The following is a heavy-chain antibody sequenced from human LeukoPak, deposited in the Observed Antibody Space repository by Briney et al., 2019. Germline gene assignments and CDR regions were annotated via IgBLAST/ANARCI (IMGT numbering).Heavy chain of an antibody. D-gene: IGHD2-2*02. V-gene: IGHV3-21*04. Sequence: PGGSLRLSCAASGFTFTTYWMHWVRLAPGKGLEWVSTFKTNSGQVYYAESVRGRFTISRDNSKNTVYLQMSSLRAEDTALYYCARSIPDYTRFDYWGQGALVTDSP. CDR3: ARSIPDYTRFDY. J-gene: IGHJ4*02. CDR2: FKTNSGQV. CDR1: GFTFTTYW.